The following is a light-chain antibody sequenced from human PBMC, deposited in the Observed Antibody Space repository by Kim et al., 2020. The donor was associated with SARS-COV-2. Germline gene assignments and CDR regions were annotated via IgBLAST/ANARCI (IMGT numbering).Light chain of an antibody. CDR2: LHSDGGH. V-gene: IGLV4-69*01. CDR1: GSDSRYA. Sequence: ASITRACTQNGSDSRYATAWHQQQPETSPGYLMKLHSDGGHSKVGGIPDRFAGSSSGAERYLTISSLRSEDEAGYYCQTWGTGIQVFGGGTQLTVL. CDR3: QTWGTGIQV. J-gene: IGLJ3*02.